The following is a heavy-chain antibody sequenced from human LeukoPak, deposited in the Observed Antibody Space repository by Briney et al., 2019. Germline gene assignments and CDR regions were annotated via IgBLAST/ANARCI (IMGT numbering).Heavy chain of an antibody. CDR1: GGSISSGGYY. V-gene: IGHV4-30-2*01. Sequence: SQTLSLTCTVSGGSISSGGYYWSWIRQPPGKGLEWIGYIYHSGSTYYNPSLKNRVTISVDRSKNQFSLKLSSVTAADTAVYYCARAPEGSCSRTRCSTAEYFQHWGQGTLVTVSS. D-gene: IGHD2-2*01. CDR2: IYHSGST. J-gene: IGHJ1*01. CDR3: ARAPEGSCSRTRCSTAEYFQH.